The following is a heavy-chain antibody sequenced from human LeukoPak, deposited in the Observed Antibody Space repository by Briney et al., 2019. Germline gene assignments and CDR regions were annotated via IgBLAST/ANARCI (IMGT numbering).Heavy chain of an antibody. D-gene: IGHD3-22*01. V-gene: IGHV3-74*01. CDR3: ARGVDYYDSTDNYYMDV. CDR2: INTDGSST. CDR1: GFTFSSYW. J-gene: IGHJ6*03. Sequence: PGESLRLSCAASGFTFSSYWMHWVRQAPGKGLVWVSRINTDGSSTSYADSVKGRFTISRDNAKNTLYLQMNSLRAEDTAVYYCARGVDYYDSTDNYYMDVWGKGTTVTVSS.